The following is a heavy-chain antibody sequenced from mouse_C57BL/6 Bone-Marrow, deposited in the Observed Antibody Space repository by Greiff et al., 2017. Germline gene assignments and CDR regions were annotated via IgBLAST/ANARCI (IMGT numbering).Heavy chain of an antibody. D-gene: IGHD1-1*01. V-gene: IGHV5-17*01. Sequence: EVMLVESGGGLVKPGGSLKLSCAASGFTFSDYGMHWVRQAPGQGLEWVAYISSGSSTIYYADTVKGRFTISRGNAKNTLFLQMTSLRSEDTAMYDCARQVSSCPWFAYWGQGTLVTVSA. CDR2: ISSGSSTI. CDR3: ARQVSSCPWFAY. J-gene: IGHJ3*01. CDR1: GFTFSDYG.